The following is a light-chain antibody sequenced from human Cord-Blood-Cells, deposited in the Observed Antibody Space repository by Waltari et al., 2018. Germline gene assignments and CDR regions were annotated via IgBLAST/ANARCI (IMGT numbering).Light chain of an antibody. V-gene: IGKV3-15*01. CDR2: GAS. Sequence: EIVTTQSTATLSVSPGERATLSCRASQSVSSNLAWYQQKPGQAPRLLIYGASTRATGIPARFSGSGSGTEFTLTISSLQSEDFAVYYCQQYNNWPYTFGQGTKLEIK. CDR1: QSVSSN. CDR3: QQYNNWPYT. J-gene: IGKJ2*01.